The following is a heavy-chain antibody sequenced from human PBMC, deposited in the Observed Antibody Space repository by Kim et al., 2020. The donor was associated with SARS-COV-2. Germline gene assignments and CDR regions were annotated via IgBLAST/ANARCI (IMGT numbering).Heavy chain of an antibody. Sequence: ADSVKDRFTISRDNANNSLYLQMNSRRAEDTAVYYCASPGGIAAAVAFDIWGQGTMVTVSS. J-gene: IGHJ3*02. CDR3: ASPGGIAAAVAFDI. D-gene: IGHD6-13*01. V-gene: IGHV3-21*01.